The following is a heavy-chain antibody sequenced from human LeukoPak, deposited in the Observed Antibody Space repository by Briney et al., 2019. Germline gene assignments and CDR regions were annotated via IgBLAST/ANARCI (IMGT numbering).Heavy chain of an antibody. V-gene: IGHV4-39*01. CDR3: ARSLGGVVTRHFDY. D-gene: IGHD3-3*01. Sequence: SETLSLTCTVSGGSISSSSYYWGWIRQPPGKGLEWIGSIYYSGSTYYNPSLKSRVTISVDTSKNQFSLKLSSVTAADTAVYYCARSLGGVVTRHFDYWGQGTLVTVSS. CDR2: IYYSGST. CDR1: GGSISSSSYY. J-gene: IGHJ4*02.